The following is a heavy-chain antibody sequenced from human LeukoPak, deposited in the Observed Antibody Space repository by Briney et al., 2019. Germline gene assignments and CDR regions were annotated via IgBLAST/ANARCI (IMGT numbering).Heavy chain of an antibody. Sequence: GGSLKISCKGSGYNFTGHWIGWVRQMPGKGLEWMGIIYARDSDTKYNPSFQGQVTMSVDKSISTAYLQLSSLKASDTAVYYCAKHTAYRRWNFFDYWGQGTLLTVTS. D-gene: IGHD3-16*01. CDR1: GYNFTGHW. CDR2: IYARDSDT. J-gene: IGHJ4*02. CDR3: AKHTAYRRWNFFDY. V-gene: IGHV5-51*01.